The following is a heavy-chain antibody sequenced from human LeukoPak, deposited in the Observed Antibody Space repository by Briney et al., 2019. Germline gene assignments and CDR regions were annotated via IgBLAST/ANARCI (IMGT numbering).Heavy chain of an antibody. V-gene: IGHV4-4*02. J-gene: IGHJ6*02. CDR3: ARHGYCSGGTCYSNYYYGMDV. CDR1: GGSITSTNW. D-gene: IGHD2-15*01. Sequence: PSETLSLTCGVSGGSITSTNWWSWVRQPPGQGLEWIGEVSLSGLTNYNPSLSSRVIMALDTSKNHLSLNLTSVTAADTAVYYCARHGYCSGGTCYSNYYYGMDVWGQGTTVTVSS. CDR2: VSLSGLT.